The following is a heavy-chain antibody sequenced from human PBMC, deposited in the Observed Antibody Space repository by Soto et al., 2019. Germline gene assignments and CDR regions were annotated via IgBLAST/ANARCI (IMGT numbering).Heavy chain of an antibody. CDR2: ITSDGSIK. Sequence: PGVSLRLSCAASGFSFSRYDMKWDRQAPGKGLEWVAVITSDGSIKYYADSVNGRYAISRDNSNNTLFLQLYSLRAEDTAVYYSARDRLFESHTNNHNYDLDVWGQGXTVTVSS. J-gene: IGHJ6*01. D-gene: IGHD1-20*01. CDR1: GFSFSRYD. CDR3: ARDRLFESHTNNHNYDLDV. V-gene: IGHV3-30*09.